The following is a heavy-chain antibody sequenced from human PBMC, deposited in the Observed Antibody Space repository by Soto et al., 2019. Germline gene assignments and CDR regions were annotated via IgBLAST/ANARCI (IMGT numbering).Heavy chain of an antibody. V-gene: IGHV4-59*08. CDR3: ARLSRSWRHSLNFDY. CDR2: IHYSGST. Sequence: PSETLSLTCTVSGGSISSYYWSWIRQPPGKGLEWIGYIHYSGSTNYNPSLKSRVTISVDTSKNQFSLKLSSVTAADTAVYYCARLSRSWRHSLNFDYWGQGTLVTVSS. D-gene: IGHD6-13*01. CDR1: GGSISSYY. J-gene: IGHJ4*02.